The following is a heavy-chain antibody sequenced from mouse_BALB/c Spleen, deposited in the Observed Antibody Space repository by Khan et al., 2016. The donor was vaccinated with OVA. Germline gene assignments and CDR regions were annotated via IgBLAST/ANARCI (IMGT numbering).Heavy chain of an antibody. CDR3: ARSHYYGNSCFAY. D-gene: IGHD2-1*01. CDR2: INTNTGEP. J-gene: IGHJ3*01. CDR1: GYTFTNYG. V-gene: IGHV9-3*02. Sequence: QIQLVQSGPELKKPGETVKISCKASGYTFTNYGMNWVKQAPGKGLKWMGWINTNTGEPTYAEEFKGRFAFSLETSASTAYLQINTLKNEDTATYFCARSHYYGNSCFAYWGQGTLVTVSA.